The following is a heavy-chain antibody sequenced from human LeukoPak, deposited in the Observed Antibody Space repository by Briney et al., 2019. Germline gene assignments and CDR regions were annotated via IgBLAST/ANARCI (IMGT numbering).Heavy chain of an antibody. D-gene: IGHD6-19*01. CDR3: ARALGYSSGWYGYFDY. Sequence: SETLSLTCAVYGGSFSGYYWSWIRQPPGEGLEWIGEINHSGSTNYNPSLKSRVTISVDTSKNQFSLKLSSVTAADTAVYYCARALGYSSGWYGYFDYWGQGTLVTVSS. CDR1: GGSFSGYY. CDR2: INHSGST. J-gene: IGHJ4*02. V-gene: IGHV4-34*01.